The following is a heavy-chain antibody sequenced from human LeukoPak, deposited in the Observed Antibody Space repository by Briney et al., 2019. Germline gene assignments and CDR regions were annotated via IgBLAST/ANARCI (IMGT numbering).Heavy chain of an antibody. CDR1: GFTFNIFG. CDR3: ARDDYGDLYYFDY. V-gene: IGHV3-33*01. D-gene: IGHD4-17*01. J-gene: IGHJ4*02. CDR2: LWADGNSA. Sequence: AGGSLRLSCAASGFTFNIFGMHWVRQVPGNGLEWVAVLWADGNSAHYADSVKGRFTISRDNAKNSLYLQMNSLRAEDAAVYYCARDDYGDLYYFDYWGQGTLVTVSS.